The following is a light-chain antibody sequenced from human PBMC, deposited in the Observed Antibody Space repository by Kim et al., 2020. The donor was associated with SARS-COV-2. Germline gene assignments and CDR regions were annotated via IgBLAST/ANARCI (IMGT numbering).Light chain of an antibody. CDR1: SSDVGNYNY. J-gene: IGLJ3*02. CDR3: SSYTTSSTWV. V-gene: IGLV2-14*04. CDR2: DVT. Sequence: GQSITISCTGTSSDVGNYNYVSWYQQHPGEAPKLLIFDVTKRPSGVSHRFSGSKSGNTASLTISGLQTEDETYYYCSSYTTSSTWVFGGGTQLTVL.